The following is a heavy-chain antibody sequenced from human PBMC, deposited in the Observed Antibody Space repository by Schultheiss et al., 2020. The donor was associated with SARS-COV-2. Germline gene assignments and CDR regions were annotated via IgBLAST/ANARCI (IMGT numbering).Heavy chain of an antibody. CDR3: AREYGDYGGNFDY. Sequence: SETLSLTCTVSGGSISSSSYYWGWIRQPPGKGLEWIGYIYYSGSTYYNPSLKSRVTISVDTSKNQFSLKLSSVTAADTAVYYCAREYGDYGGNFDYWGQGTLVTVSS. CDR1: GGSISSSSYY. CDR2: IYYSGST. D-gene: IGHD4-17*01. V-gene: IGHV4-39*07. J-gene: IGHJ4*02.